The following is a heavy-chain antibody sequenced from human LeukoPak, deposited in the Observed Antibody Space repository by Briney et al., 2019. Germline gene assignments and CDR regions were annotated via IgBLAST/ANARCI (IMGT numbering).Heavy chain of an antibody. J-gene: IGHJ5*02. D-gene: IGHD2-21*01. CDR2: IHAAGDT. Sequence: GRSLRLSCAASGFTFSSYDMHWVRQVIGKGLEWVSAIHAAGDTHYADSVKGRFTVSRENAKNSLYLQMHTLRVGDTAVYYCARGLAGGLDPWGQGTLVTVSS. CDR1: GFTFSSYD. V-gene: IGHV3-13*01. CDR3: ARGLAGGLDP.